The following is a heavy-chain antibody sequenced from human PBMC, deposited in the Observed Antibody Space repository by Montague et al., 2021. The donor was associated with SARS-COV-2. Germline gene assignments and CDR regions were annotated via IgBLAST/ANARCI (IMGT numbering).Heavy chain of an antibody. D-gene: IGHD2-8*01. V-gene: IGHV3-23*01. CDR3: AKEGLGYCTSICDGLDL. J-gene: IGHJ6*02. CDR2: ISHSGDTK. CDR1: GLNFSMFP. Sequence: SLRLSCAASGLNFSMFPINWVRQVPGRGLEWVSSISHSGDTKYYADSVKGRFTISRDHSKNIVYLEMNSLRAEDTAVYYCAKEGLGYCTSICDGLDLWGQGTPVTVSS.